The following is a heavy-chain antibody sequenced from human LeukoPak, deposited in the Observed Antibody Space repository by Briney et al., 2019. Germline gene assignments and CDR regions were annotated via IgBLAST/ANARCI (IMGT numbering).Heavy chain of an antibody. V-gene: IGHV4-39*01. D-gene: IGHD1-26*01. CDR3: ARHGYSGSYCGLSWFDP. J-gene: IGHJ5*02. Sequence: PSETLSLTCTVSRVSISSSGYYWGWIRQPPGEGLEWLARIYYSGSTYYNPSLNSRVTISVDTSKNQLSLKLSSLTAGDTAVYYCARHGYSGSYCGLSWFDPWGQGTLVTVSS. CDR2: IYYSGST. CDR1: RVSISSSGYY.